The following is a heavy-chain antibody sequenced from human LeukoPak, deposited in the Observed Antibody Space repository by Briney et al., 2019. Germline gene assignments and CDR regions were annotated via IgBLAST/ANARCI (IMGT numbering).Heavy chain of an antibody. CDR1: GGSISSGDYY. CDR2: IYYSGST. J-gene: IGHJ6*02. V-gene: IGHV4-61*08. CDR3: ARDRKGGPSGMDV. D-gene: IGHD3-16*01. Sequence: SETLSLTCTVSGGSISSGDYYWSWIRQPPGKGLEWIGYIYYSGSTNYNPSLKSRVTISVDTSKNQFSLKLSSVTAADTAVYYCARDRKGGPSGMDVWGQGTTVTVSS.